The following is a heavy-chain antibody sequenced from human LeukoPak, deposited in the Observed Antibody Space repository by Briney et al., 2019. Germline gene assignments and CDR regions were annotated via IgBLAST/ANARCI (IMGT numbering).Heavy chain of an antibody. CDR3: ARDLSPTGAFDI. Sequence: GGSLRLSCAASGFTVSSNYMSWVRQTPGKGLGWVSVIYSGGSTFYADSVKGRFTISRDNSKNTLYLQMNSLRAEDTAVYYCARDLSPTGAFDIWGQGTMVTVSS. CDR2: IYSGGST. D-gene: IGHD4-17*01. V-gene: IGHV3-53*01. J-gene: IGHJ3*02. CDR1: GFTVSSNY.